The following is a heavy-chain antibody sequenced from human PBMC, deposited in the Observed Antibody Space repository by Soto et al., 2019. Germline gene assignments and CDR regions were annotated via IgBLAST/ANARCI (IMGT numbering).Heavy chain of an antibody. CDR2: ISWNSGSI. CDR3: AKDSGYDYGFLDAFDI. Sequence: EVQLVESGGGLVQPGRSLRLSCAASGFTFDDYAMHWVRQAPGKGLEWVSGISWNSGSIGYADSVKGRFTISRDNAKNSLYLQMNSLRAEDTALYYCAKDSGYDYGFLDAFDIWGQGTMVTVSS. D-gene: IGHD5-12*01. CDR1: GFTFDDYA. J-gene: IGHJ3*02. V-gene: IGHV3-9*01.